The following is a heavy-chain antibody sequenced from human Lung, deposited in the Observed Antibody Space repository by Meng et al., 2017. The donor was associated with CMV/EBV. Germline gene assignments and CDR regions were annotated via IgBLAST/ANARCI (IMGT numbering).Heavy chain of an antibody. V-gene: IGHV1-46*01. CDR3: ARGVKDRGPSSSSNPYSSGWYYFDD. Sequence: ASVKVSXKASGYTFTSYYMHWVRQAPGQGLEWMGIINPSGGSTSYAQKFQGRVTMTRDTSTSTVYMELSSLRSEDTAVYYCARGVKDRGPSSSSNPYSSGWYYFDDWGQGXLVTVSS. D-gene: IGHD6-19*01. CDR1: GYTFTSYY. J-gene: IGHJ4*02. CDR2: INPSGGST.